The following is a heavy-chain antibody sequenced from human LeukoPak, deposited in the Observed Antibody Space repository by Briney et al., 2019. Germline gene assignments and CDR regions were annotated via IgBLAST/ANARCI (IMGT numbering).Heavy chain of an antibody. CDR1: GGSISSYY. CDR2: IYYSGST. Sequence: RTSETLSLTCTVSGGSISSYYWSWIRQPPGKGLEWIGYIYYSGSTNYNPSLKSRVTISVDTSKNQFSLKLSSVTAADTAVYYCAGLVSSGFRYYYYYMDVWGKGTTVTISS. CDR3: AGLVSSGFRYYYYYMDV. D-gene: IGHD6-19*01. J-gene: IGHJ6*03. V-gene: IGHV4-59*01.